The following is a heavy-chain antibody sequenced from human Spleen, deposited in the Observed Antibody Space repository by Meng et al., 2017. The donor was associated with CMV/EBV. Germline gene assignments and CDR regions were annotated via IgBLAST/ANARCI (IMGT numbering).Heavy chain of an antibody. D-gene: IGHD3-16*02. V-gene: IGHV3-74*03. J-gene: IGHJ4*02. Sequence: GESLKISCAASGFTFSGDWMHWVRQAPGKGLMLVSRINSDGTTTEYADSVKGRFTISRDNANSTLYLVLSSLRAEDTAVYYCARDRSLYFFDYWGQGTLVTVSS. CDR2: INSDGTTT. CDR1: GFTFSGDW. CDR3: ARDRSLYFFDY.